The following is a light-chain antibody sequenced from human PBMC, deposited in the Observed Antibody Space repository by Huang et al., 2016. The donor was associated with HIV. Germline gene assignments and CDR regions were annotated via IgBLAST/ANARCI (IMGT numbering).Light chain of an antibody. CDR2: GAL. Sequence: DTQMTQSPSSLSASVGDRVTITCRASQGISNSLAWYQQKPGTAPKLLLYGALRLEGGVPSRFSGGGSGTDYTLTISSLQPEDFATYYCQQYYSAPWTFGQGTRVDIK. CDR1: QGISNS. J-gene: IGKJ1*01. V-gene: IGKV1-NL1*01. CDR3: QQYYSAPWT.